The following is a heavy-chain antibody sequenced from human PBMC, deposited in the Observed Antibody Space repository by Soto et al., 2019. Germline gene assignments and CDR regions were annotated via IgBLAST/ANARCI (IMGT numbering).Heavy chain of an antibody. CDR1: GFTFSSYW. D-gene: IGHD2-8*01. CDR3: ARFSEMVATRA. Sequence: GGSPRLSCETSGFTFSSYWMSWVRQSPGKGLEWVANIKQDGSETYYLESVQGRFTISRDNTKKSVHLQMNNLRAEDTALYYCARFSEMVATRAWGQGTLVTVSS. CDR2: IKQDGSET. V-gene: IGHV3-7*01. J-gene: IGHJ5*02.